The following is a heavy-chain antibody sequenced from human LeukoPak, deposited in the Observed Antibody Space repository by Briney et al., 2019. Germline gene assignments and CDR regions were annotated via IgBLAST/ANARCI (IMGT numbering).Heavy chain of an antibody. J-gene: IGHJ6*03. V-gene: IGHV4-59*08. D-gene: IGHD6-13*01. CDR1: GGSIRSYS. CDR3: ARYSSSWFLTDYYYYMDI. CDR2: ISYSGST. Sequence: SDTLSLTCTVSGGSIRSYSWSWIRQSPGKGLEWIGSISYSGSTDYNPSLNNRVTISVDRSKNNFSLRLTSVSAADTAVYYCARYSSSWFLTDYYYYMDIWGKGTTVTVSS.